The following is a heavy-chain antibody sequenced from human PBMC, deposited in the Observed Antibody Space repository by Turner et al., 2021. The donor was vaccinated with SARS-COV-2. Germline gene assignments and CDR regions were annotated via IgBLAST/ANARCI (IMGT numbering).Heavy chain of an antibody. CDR3: ARDKYYDSSGYYFFRASYFDL. CDR2: ISSSGSTI. J-gene: IGHJ2*01. Sequence: EVQLVESGGGLVQPGGSLRLSCAASGFTFRSYEMNWVRQAPGKGLEWVSYISSSGSTIYYADSLKGRFTISRDNAKNSLYLQMNSLRAEDTAVYYCARDKYYDSSGYYFFRASYFDLWGRGTLVTVSS. D-gene: IGHD3-22*01. V-gene: IGHV3-48*03. CDR1: GFTFRSYE.